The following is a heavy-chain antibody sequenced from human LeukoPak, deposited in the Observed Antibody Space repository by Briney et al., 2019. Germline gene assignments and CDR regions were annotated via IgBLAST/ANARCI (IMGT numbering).Heavy chain of an antibody. CDR3: ARNPGTNYYGSGDV. J-gene: IGHJ6*02. D-gene: IGHD3-10*01. V-gene: IGHV3-53*01. Sequence: PGGSLRLSCAASGVTVSSNYMIWVRQAPGKGLEWVSVIYSGGTTYYADSVKGRFTISRDNSKNTLYLQMNSVRAEDTAVYYCARNPGTNYYGSGDVWGQGTTVTVSS. CDR1: GVTVSSNY. CDR2: IYSGGTT.